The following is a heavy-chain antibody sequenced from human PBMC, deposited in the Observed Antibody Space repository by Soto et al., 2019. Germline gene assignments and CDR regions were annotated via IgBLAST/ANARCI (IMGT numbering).Heavy chain of an antibody. J-gene: IGHJ6*02. CDR2: IIPIFDRA. Sequence: GASVKVSCKASGGTFSSYGISWVRQAPGQGLEWVGGIIPIFDRANYAQKFQGRVTITAGESTSTTYMELSSLRSEDTAVYYCARDRDSALVPGDYYYFGMDVWGQGTTVTVSS. D-gene: IGHD5-18*01. CDR3: ARDRDSALVPGDYYYFGMDV. CDR1: GGTFSSYG. V-gene: IGHV1-69*13.